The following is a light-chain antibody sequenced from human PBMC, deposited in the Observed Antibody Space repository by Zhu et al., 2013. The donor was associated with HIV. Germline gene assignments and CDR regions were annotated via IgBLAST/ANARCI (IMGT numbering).Light chain of an antibody. Sequence: EIVLTQSPGTLSLSPGERATLSCRASQSVSSYLAWYQQKPGQAPRLLIYGASTRATGVPHRFNGYGSGTDFTLTISRLEPEDFATYYCQQSHGIPFAFGPGTKVDFK. V-gene: IGKV3-11*01. J-gene: IGKJ3*01. CDR3: QQSHGIPFA. CDR1: QSVSSY. CDR2: GAS.